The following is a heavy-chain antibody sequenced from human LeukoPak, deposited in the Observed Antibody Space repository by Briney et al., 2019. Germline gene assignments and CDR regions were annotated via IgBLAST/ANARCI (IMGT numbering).Heavy chain of an antibody. CDR2: IIPIFGTA. D-gene: IGHD6-13*01. V-gene: IGHV1-69*05. Sequence: SVKVSCKASGGTFSSYAISWVRQAPGQGLEWRGGIIPIFGTANYAQKFQGRVTITTDESTSTAYMELSSLRSEDTAVYYCAREGLLGAAAGAFDIWGQGTMVTVSS. CDR3: AREGLLGAAAGAFDI. CDR1: GGTFSSYA. J-gene: IGHJ3*02.